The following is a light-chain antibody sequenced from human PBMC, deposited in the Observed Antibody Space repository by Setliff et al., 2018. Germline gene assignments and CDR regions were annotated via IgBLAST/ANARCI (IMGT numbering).Light chain of an antibody. Sequence: QSVLTQPPSASGSPGQSVTISCTGSSSDVGGYDYVSWYQQHPGKVPKLMIYEVNRRPSGVPDRFSGSKSGNTASLTVSGLQAEDGADYYCSSYSSRTTLDVFGTGTKVTVL. CDR3: SSYSSRTTLDV. J-gene: IGLJ1*01. CDR2: EVN. V-gene: IGLV2-8*01. CDR1: SSDVGGYDY.